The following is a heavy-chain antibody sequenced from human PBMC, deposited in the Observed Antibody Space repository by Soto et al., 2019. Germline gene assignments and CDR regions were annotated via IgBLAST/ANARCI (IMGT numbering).Heavy chain of an antibody. CDR3: AKDRGGSGWRFDY. Sequence: GSLRLSCAASGFTFGNYAMSWVRQAPGKGLEWVSAIAASGATTYYADSVKGRLTVSRDNSKNTLYLQMNSLRAEDTAVYYCAKDRGGSGWRFDYWGQGTLVTVSS. V-gene: IGHV3-23*01. CDR2: IAASGATT. CDR1: GFTFGNYA. J-gene: IGHJ4*02. D-gene: IGHD6-19*01.